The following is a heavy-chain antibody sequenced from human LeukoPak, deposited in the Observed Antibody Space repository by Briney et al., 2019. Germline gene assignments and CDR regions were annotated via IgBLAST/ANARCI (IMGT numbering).Heavy chain of an antibody. Sequence: GGSLRLSCAASGFTFSSYAMHWVRQAPGKGLEWVAVISYDGSNKYYADSVKGRFTISRDNSKNTLYLQMNSLRAEDTAVYYCAREAYYYGSGSYSNFDYWGQGTLVTVSS. CDR2: ISYDGSNK. V-gene: IGHV3-30-3*01. D-gene: IGHD3-10*01. J-gene: IGHJ4*02. CDR3: AREAYYYGSGSYSNFDY. CDR1: GFTFSSYA.